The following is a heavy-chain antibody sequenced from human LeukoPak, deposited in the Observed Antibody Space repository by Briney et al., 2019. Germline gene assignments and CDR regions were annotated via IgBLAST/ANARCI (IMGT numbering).Heavy chain of an antibody. D-gene: IGHD6-25*01. CDR3: ARGVSADYYYYYMDV. J-gene: IGHJ6*03. CDR2: INHSGST. Sequence: SETLSLTCAVYGGSFSGYYWSWIRQPPGKGLEWIGEINHSGSTNYNPSLKSRVTISVDTSKNQFSLKLSSVTAADTAVYYCARGVSADYYYYYMDVWGKGTTVTVSS. V-gene: IGHV4-34*01. CDR1: GGSFSGYY.